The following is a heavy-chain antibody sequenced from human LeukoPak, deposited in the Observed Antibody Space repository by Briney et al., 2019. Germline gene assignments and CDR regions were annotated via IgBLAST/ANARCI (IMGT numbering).Heavy chain of an antibody. V-gene: IGHV3-30*02. D-gene: IGHD2-2*01. Sequence: GGSLRLSCSASGFTFSSYGMHWVRQAPGKGLEWVAFIRYYGSNKYYADSVKGRFTISRDNSKNTLYLQMNSLRAVETAVYYCAKDRGTSVVPGFWSQGTLVTVSS. CDR2: IRYYGSNK. J-gene: IGHJ4*02. CDR1: GFTFSSYG. CDR3: AKDRGTSVVPGF.